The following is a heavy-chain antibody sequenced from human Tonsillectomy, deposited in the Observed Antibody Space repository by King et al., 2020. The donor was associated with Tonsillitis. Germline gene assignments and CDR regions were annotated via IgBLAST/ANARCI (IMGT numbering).Heavy chain of an antibody. Sequence: VQLVESGGGLVQPGGSLRLSCAASGFTFSNYAMSWVRQAPGKGLEWVSTISTSGGSTYYADSVKGRFTISRDNSKNTLYLHMSSLRVEDTAIYYCAKDVNSGWLYYFDFWGQGTLVTVSS. D-gene: IGHD6-19*01. CDR3: AKDVNSGWLYYFDF. V-gene: IGHV3-23*04. CDR2: ISTSGGST. J-gene: IGHJ4*02. CDR1: GFTFSNYA.